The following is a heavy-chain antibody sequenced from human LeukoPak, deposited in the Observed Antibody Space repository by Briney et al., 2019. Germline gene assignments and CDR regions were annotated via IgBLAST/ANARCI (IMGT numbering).Heavy chain of an antibody. CDR3: AREPFYYDSSGYYW. D-gene: IGHD3-22*01. Sequence: GGSLRLSCAASGFTFSSYGMHWVRQAPGKGLEWISYISSSSSLIYYADSVKGRFTISRDNAKNSLYLQMNSLRDEDTAVYYCAREPFYYDSSGYYWWGQGTLVTVSS. CDR1: GFTFSSYG. J-gene: IGHJ4*02. V-gene: IGHV3-48*02. CDR2: ISSSSSLI.